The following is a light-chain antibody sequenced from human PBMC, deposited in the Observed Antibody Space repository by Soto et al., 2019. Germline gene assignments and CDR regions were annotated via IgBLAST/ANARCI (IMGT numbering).Light chain of an antibody. Sequence: IRMTQSPSSVSASVGDRVTITFRASQRINSWLAWYQQRPGKAPKLLIYAASSLQSGVPSRFSGSGSGTDFTLTISRLEPEDFAVYHCQQYGSSPGTFGQGTRLEI. CDR2: AAS. J-gene: IGKJ5*01. V-gene: IGKV1-12*01. CDR3: QQYGSSPGT. CDR1: QRINSW.